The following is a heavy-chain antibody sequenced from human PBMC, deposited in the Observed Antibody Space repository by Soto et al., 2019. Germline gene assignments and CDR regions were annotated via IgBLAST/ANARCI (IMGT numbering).Heavy chain of an antibody. CDR2: ISGSDGGT. V-gene: IGHV3-23*01. CDR3: AKLHRDGYSTAFFYH. J-gene: IGHJ4*02. Sequence: EVQVLESGGGLVQPGGSLRLSCAASEFTFSSYAMSWVRQAPGKGLEWVSGISGSDGGTYYADSVKGRFSISRDNSKNAVYLQMNGLRAEDTAVYYCAKLHRDGYSTAFFYHWGQGTLVTVSS. D-gene: IGHD4-4*01. CDR1: EFTFSSYA.